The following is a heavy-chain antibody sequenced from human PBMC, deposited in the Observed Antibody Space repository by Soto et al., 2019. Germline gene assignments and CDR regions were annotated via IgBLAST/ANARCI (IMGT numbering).Heavy chain of an antibody. V-gene: IGHV1-69*13. D-gene: IGHD3-22*01. CDR3: ASGEFSITMIVVVRGEQRTIKRWAFDI. CDR1: GGTFSSYA. J-gene: IGHJ3*02. Sequence: SVKVSCKASGGTFSSYAISWVRQAPGQGLEWMGGIIPIFGTANYAQKFQGRVTITADESTSTAYMELSSLRSEDTAVYYCASGEFSITMIVVVRGEQRTIKRWAFDIWGGGTMAGVSS. CDR2: IIPIFGTA.